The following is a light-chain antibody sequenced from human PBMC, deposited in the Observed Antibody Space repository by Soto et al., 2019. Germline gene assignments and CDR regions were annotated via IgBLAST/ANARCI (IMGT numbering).Light chain of an antibody. V-gene: IGLV2-14*01. CDR1: NSDVGGYNY. J-gene: IGLJ1*01. CDR2: EVS. Sequence: LTHPASWSGSPGQPITISCTGTNSDVGGYNYVSWYQQQSGKAPKLIIHEVSYRPSGVSNRFAGSKSGNTASLTISGLQAGDEADYYCDSYTSSSAYVFGVGTKVIVL. CDR3: DSYTSSSAYV.